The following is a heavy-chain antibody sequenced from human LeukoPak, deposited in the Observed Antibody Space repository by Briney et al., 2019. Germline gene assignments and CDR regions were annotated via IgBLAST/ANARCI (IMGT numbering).Heavy chain of an antibody. J-gene: IGHJ4*02. V-gene: IGHV3-15*01. D-gene: IGHD3-16*01. CDR3: TTDLYYDYVWGRIDY. CDR2: IKSKTDGGTT. CDR1: GFTLSNAW. Sequence: GGSLRLSCAASGFTLSNAWMSWVRQAPGKGLEWVGRIKSKTDGGTTDYAAPVKGRFTISRDDSKNTLYLQMNSLKTEDTAVYYCTTDLYYDYVWGRIDYWGQGTLVTVSS.